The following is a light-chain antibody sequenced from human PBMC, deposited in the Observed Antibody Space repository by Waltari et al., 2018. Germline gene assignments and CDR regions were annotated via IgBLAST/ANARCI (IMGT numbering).Light chain of an antibody. CDR3: QTGGHGTWV. CDR1: SGHSSNV. CDR2: VNSDGSH. V-gene: IGLV4-69*01. Sequence: QLVLTQSPSASASLGASVTLTCTLSSGHSSNVIAWLQQHPEKGPRYLMKVNSDGSHSKGDEIPDRFSGSSSGAERYLTISNLQSEDEADYYCQTGGHGTWVFGGGTKLTVL. J-gene: IGLJ3*02.